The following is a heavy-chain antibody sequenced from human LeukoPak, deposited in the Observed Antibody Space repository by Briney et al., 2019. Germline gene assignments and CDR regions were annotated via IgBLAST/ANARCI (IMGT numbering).Heavy chain of an antibody. J-gene: IGHJ3*02. CDR3: ARERQDTVIHSGAFDI. D-gene: IGHD2-21*02. V-gene: IGHV3-30-3*01. CDR2: IASDGSHT. CDR1: GFTFSNYF. Sequence: GGSLRLSCAASGFTFSNYFMHWVRQAPAKGLEWVADIASDGSHTFYVESVKGRFTISRDNSKNTLYLQMNSLGPGDTAVYFCARERQDTVIHSGAFDIWGQGTMVTVSS.